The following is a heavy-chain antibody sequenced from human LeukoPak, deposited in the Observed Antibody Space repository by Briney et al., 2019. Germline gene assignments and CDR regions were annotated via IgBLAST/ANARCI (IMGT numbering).Heavy chain of an antibody. CDR1: GYTFTGYY. CDR3: ARVYCSSTSCYVEAASTAPDY. CDR2: INPNSGGT. Sequence: ASVKVSCKASGYTFTGYYMHWVRQAPGQGLEWMGWINPNSGGTNYAQKFQGRVTMTTDTSTSTAYMELRSLRSDDTAVYYCARVYCSSTSCYVEAASTAPDYWGQGTLVTVSS. V-gene: IGHV1-2*02. D-gene: IGHD2-2*01. J-gene: IGHJ4*02.